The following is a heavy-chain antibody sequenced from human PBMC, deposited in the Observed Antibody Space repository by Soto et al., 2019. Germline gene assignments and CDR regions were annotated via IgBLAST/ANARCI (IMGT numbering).Heavy chain of an antibody. CDR1: SGSLSGYY. Sequence: NPSETLSLTCSLYSGSLSGYYWSWIRQPPGKGLEWIGEISPSGTTNYSPSLKSRVSISVDTSKNQFSLNLTSLTAADTAVYYCARAPKLSSSAQTRPDFWGQGSLVTVSS. V-gene: IGHV4-34*01. CDR2: ISPSGTT. CDR3: ARAPKLSSSAQTRPDF. D-gene: IGHD6-6*01. J-gene: IGHJ4*02.